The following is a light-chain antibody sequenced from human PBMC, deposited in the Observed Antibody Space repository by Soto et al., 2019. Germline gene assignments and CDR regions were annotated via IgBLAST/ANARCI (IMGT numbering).Light chain of an antibody. CDR3: QQYGGSPPGVT. Sequence: EAVLTQSPGTLSLSPWQSATLSCRASQRVSTSFIAWYQQKPGQAPRLLIYGASNRATGIPDRLIGSGSGTDFTLTITRLEPEDSAVYYCQQYGGSPPGVTFGGGTKVDIK. CDR1: QRVSTSF. V-gene: IGKV3-20*01. J-gene: IGKJ4*01. CDR2: GAS.